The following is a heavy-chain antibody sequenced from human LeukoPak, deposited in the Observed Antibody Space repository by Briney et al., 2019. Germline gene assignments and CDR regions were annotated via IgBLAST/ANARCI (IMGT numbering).Heavy chain of an antibody. V-gene: IGHV3-30*18. CDR1: GFTFSSYG. D-gene: IGHD3-10*01. Sequence: GGSLRLSCAASGFTFSSYGMHWVRQAPGKGLEWVAVISYDESKKYYADSVKGRFTISRDNSKNTLYLQMNSLRAEDTAVYYCAKDLVTGSLDYWGQGTLVTVSS. CDR2: ISYDESKK. CDR3: AKDLVTGSLDY. J-gene: IGHJ4*02.